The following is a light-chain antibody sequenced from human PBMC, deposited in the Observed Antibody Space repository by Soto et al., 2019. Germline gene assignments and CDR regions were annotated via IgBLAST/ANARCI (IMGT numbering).Light chain of an antibody. J-gene: IGKJ2*01. CDR3: QQSYSNPHT. V-gene: IGKV1-39*01. Sequence: DIQMTQSPSSLSAFVGDRVTITCRAGQSVASYLNWYQQKPGEAPQLLIYAASSLQSGVPSRFSGSGSGTDFTLTIGSLQTEDVATYYCQQSYSNPHTFGQGTKLELK. CDR1: QSVASY. CDR2: AAS.